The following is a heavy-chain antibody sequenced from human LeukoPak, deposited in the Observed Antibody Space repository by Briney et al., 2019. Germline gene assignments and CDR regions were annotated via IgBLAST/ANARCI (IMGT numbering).Heavy chain of an antibody. CDR1: GGSISSYY. CDR2: IYYSGST. J-gene: IGHJ4*02. CDR3: ARLMGERREDFDY. D-gene: IGHD3-16*01. Sequence: SETLSLTCTVSGGSISSYYWSWIRQPPGKGLEWIGYIYYSGSTNYNPSLKSRVTISVDTSKNQLSLKLSSVTAADTAVYYCARLMGERREDFDYWGQGTLVTVSS. V-gene: IGHV4-59*08.